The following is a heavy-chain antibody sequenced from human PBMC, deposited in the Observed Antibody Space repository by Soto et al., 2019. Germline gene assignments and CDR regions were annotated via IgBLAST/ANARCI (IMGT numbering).Heavy chain of an antibody. CDR2: IIPIFGTA. V-gene: IGHV1-69*13. J-gene: IGHJ6*02. D-gene: IGHD6-13*01. CDR3: ARVLGYSSSWYLYGMDV. Sequence: ASVKVSCKASGGTFSSYAISWVRQAPGQGLEWMGGIIPIFGTANYAQKFQGRVTITADESTSTAYMELSSLRSEDTAVYYCARVLGYSSSWYLYGMDVWGQGTTVTVSS. CDR1: GGTFSSYA.